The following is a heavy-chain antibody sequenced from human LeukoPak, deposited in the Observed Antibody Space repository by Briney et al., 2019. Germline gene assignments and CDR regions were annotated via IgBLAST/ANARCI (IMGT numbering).Heavy chain of an antibody. Sequence: GGSLRLFCAASGFTFRDYVIHWVRQAPGKGLEWVAVMSSDGSIIYYADSVKGRFTISRDNFEYTLYLQMNSLRTEDSAVYYCAREVIRPYFDYWGQGTLVTVSS. CDR2: MSSDGSII. V-gene: IGHV3-30*04. CDR1: GFTFRDYV. CDR3: AREVIRPYFDY. D-gene: IGHD2-21*01. J-gene: IGHJ4*02.